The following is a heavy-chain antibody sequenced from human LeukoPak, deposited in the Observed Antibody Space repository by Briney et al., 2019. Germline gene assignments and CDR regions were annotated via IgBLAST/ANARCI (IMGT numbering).Heavy chain of an antibody. D-gene: IGHD7-27*01. V-gene: IGHV1-2*06. CDR2: INPNSGAT. Sequence: ASVKVSCKASGYTFTAYYLHWVRQAPGQGLEWTGRINPNSGATNYAQRFQGRVAMTRDTSISTAYMELNRLKSDDTAVYYCVRDPTPGADFDFWGQGILVTVSS. J-gene: IGHJ4*02. CDR1: GYTFTAYY. CDR3: VRDPTPGADFDF.